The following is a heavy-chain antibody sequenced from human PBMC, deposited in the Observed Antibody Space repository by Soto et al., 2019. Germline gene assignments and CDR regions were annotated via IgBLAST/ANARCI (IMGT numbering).Heavy chain of an antibody. J-gene: IGHJ4*02. CDR2: MYYSGST. Sequence: SETLSLTCTVSGGSISGYYWSWIRQPPGKGLEWIAYMYYSGSTNYNPSLKGRVTISIDTSKNQFSLKLSSVTAADTAVYYCARRDSSGWYYYFDYWGQGALVNVSS. CDR3: ARRDSSGWYYYFDY. V-gene: IGHV4-59*08. CDR1: GGSISGYY. D-gene: IGHD6-19*01.